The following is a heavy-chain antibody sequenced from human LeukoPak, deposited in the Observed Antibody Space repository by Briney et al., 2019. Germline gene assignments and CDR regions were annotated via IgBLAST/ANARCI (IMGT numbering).Heavy chain of an antibody. CDR1: GYSISSGYY. CDR2: IYHSGST. D-gene: IGHD1-26*01. V-gene: IGHV4-38-2*01. CDR3: ARGALVGVTVY. J-gene: IGHJ4*02. Sequence: SETLSLTRAVSGYSISSGYYWGWIRQPPGKGLEWIGSIYHSGSTYYNPSLKSRVTISVDTSKNQFSLKLSSVTAADTAVYYCARGALVGVTVYWGQGTLVTVSS.